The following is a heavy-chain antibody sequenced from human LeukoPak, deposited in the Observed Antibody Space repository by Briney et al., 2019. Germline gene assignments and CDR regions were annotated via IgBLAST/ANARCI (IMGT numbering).Heavy chain of an antibody. Sequence: GGSLRLSCAASGFTFSSYAMSWVRQAPRKGLEWVSAISGSGGSTYYADSVKGRFTISRDNSKNTLYLQMNSLRAEDTAVYYCAKVYCSSTSCSSSFDYWGQGTLVTVSS. J-gene: IGHJ4*02. CDR3: AKVYCSSTSCSSSFDY. V-gene: IGHV3-23*01. CDR2: ISGSGGST. CDR1: GFTFSSYA. D-gene: IGHD2-2*01.